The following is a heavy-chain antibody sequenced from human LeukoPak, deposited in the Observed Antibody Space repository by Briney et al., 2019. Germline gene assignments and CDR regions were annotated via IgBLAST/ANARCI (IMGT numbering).Heavy chain of an antibody. CDR2: IRYDGSNK. CDR3: AKGAYDILTEDV. Sequence: SGGSLRLSCAASGFTFSSYGMHWVRQAPGKGLEWVAFIRYDGSNKYYADSVKGRFTISRDNSKNTLYLQMNSLRAEDTALYYCAKGAYDILTEDVWGKGTTVTVSS. J-gene: IGHJ6*04. V-gene: IGHV3-30*02. CDR1: GFTFSSYG. D-gene: IGHD3-9*01.